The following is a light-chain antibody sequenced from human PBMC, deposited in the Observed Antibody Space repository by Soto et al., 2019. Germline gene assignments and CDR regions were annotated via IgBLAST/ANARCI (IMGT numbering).Light chain of an antibody. Sequence: DIPMTQSPSTLSASVGDRVTITCRASQSISNWLAWYQQKPGKAPKLLIYDASTLESGVPSRFSGSGSGTEFTLTLSSLQPDDFATYYCQQYDSYLYTFGQGTKLEIK. CDR1: QSISNW. CDR2: DAS. CDR3: QQYDSYLYT. J-gene: IGKJ2*01. V-gene: IGKV1-5*01.